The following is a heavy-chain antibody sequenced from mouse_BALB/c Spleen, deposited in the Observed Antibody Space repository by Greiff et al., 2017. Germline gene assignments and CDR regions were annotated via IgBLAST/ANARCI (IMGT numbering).Heavy chain of an antibody. CDR2: ISSGGSYT. Sequence: EVQVVESGGGLVKPGGSLKLSCAASGFTFSSYTMSWVRQTPEKRLEWVATISSGGSYTYYPDSVKGRFTISRDNAKNTLYLQMSSLKSEDTAMYYCTRAYDYDHDFYAMDYWGQGTSGTVSS. V-gene: IGHV5-6-4*01. CDR3: TRAYDYDHDFYAMDY. J-gene: IGHJ4*01. CDR1: GFTFSSYT. D-gene: IGHD2-4*01.